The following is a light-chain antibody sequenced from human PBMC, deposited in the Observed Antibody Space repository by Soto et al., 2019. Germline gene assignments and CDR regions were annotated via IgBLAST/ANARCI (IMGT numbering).Light chain of an antibody. CDR1: SCDIGRYNF. J-gene: IGLJ2*01. Sequence: QSALTQPPSVSGSPGQPITISCTGTSCDIGRYNFVSWYQQHPGKAPKLIIFENTNRPSGVPDRFSGSKSGNSASLTISGLQAEDEANYFCHSSTNTNTLVIFGGGTKLTVL. CDR3: HSSTNTNTLVI. CDR2: ENT. V-gene: IGLV2-14*01.